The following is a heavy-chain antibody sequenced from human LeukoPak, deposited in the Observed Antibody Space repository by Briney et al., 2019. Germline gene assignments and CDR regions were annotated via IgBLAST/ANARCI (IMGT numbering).Heavy chain of an antibody. CDR1: GYTFTSYD. V-gene: IGHV1-8*01. Sequence: ASVKVSCKASGYTFTSYDINWVRQATGQGLEWMGWMNPNSGNTGYAQKFQGRVTMTRNTSISTAYMELSSLRSEDTAVYYCVRAGRITIFGVVIIRYYFDYWGQGTLVTVSS. D-gene: IGHD3-3*01. CDR2: MNPNSGNT. CDR3: VRAGRITIFGVVIIRYYFDY. J-gene: IGHJ4*02.